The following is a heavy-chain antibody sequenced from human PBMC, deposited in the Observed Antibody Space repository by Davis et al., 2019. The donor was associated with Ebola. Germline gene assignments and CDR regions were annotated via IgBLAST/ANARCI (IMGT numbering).Heavy chain of an antibody. V-gene: IGHV3-30-3*01. D-gene: IGHD2-15*01. CDR2: ISYDGSNK. J-gene: IGHJ6*03. Sequence: PGGSLRLSCAASGFTFSSYAMHWVRQAPGKGLEWVAVISYDGSNKYYADSVKGRFTISRDNSKNTLYLQMNSLRAEDTAVYYCARDIGPYYMDVWGKGTTVTVSS. CDR3: ARDIGPYYMDV. CDR1: GFTFSSYA.